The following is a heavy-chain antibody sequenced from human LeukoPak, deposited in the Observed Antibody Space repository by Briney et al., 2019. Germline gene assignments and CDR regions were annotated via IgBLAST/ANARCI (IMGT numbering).Heavy chain of an antibody. V-gene: IGHV1-69*05. D-gene: IGHD2-2*01. Sequence: GSSVKVSCKASGGTFSSYAISWVRQAPGQGLEWMGGIIPIFGTANYAQKFQGRVTITTDESTSTAYMELSSLRSEDTAVYYCARGVAVAVFVVGYYYMDVWGKGTTVTVSS. CDR3: ARGVAVAVFVVGYYYMDV. CDR2: IIPIFGTA. CDR1: GGTFSSYA. J-gene: IGHJ6*03.